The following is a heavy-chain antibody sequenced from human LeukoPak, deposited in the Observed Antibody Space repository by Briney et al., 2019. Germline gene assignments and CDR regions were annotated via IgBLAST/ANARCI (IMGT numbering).Heavy chain of an antibody. Sequence: GGSLRLSCAASGFTFSSYAMHWVRQAPGKGLEWVSYISSSSSYTNYADSVKGRFTISRDNAKNSLYLQMNSLRAEDTAVYYCARILALGYFDYWGQGTLVTVSS. CDR2: ISSSSSYT. J-gene: IGHJ4*02. D-gene: IGHD7-27*01. CDR1: GFTFSSYA. CDR3: ARILALGYFDY. V-gene: IGHV3-21*05.